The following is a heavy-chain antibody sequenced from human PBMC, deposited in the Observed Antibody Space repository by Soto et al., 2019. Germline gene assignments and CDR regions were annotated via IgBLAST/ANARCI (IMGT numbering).Heavy chain of an antibody. V-gene: IGHV3-7*01. Sequence: GGSLRLSCAASGFTFSRYFLSWVRQAPGKGLEWVANVQQGGAEKYYVDSVKALFTVSRDNSKNTLYLQMNSLRAEDTAVYYCAKSNLYCSSNRCYVFDYWGQGTLVTVSS. J-gene: IGHJ4*02. D-gene: IGHD2-2*01. CDR2: VQQGGAEK. CDR3: AKSNLYCSSNRCYVFDY. CDR1: GFTFSRYF.